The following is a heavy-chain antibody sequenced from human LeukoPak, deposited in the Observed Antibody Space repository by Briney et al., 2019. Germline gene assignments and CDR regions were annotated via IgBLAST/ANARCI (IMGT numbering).Heavy chain of an antibody. J-gene: IGHJ3*02. CDR1: RFSFCDYD. CDR3: AKYAYNWNAPDGFDM. Sequence: PGGSLRLSCRASRFSFCDYDMYWVRQAPGKGLEWVAVISSDGSRKHYGYSVKGRFTISRDNSESTLFLQMNSLRTDDTSVYFCAKYAYNWNAPDGFDMWGQGTMVIVSS. D-gene: IGHD1-1*01. CDR2: ISSDGSRK. V-gene: IGHV3-30*18.